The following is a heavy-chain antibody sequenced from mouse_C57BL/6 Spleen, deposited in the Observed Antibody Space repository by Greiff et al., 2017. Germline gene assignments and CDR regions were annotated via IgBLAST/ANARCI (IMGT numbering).Heavy chain of an antibody. Sequence: QVQLQQPGAELVMPGASVKLSCKASGYTFTSYWMHWVKQRPGQGLEWIGEIDPSDSYTNYNQKFKGKSTLTVDKSSSTAYIQLSSLTSEDSAVYYCARCYYGSPYYFDYWGQGTTLTVSS. J-gene: IGHJ2*01. CDR1: GYTFTSYW. V-gene: IGHV1-69*01. CDR3: ARCYYGSPYYFDY. CDR2: IDPSDSYT. D-gene: IGHD1-1*01.